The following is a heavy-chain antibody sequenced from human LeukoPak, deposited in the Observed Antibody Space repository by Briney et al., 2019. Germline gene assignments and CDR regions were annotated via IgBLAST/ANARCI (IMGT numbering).Heavy chain of an antibody. D-gene: IGHD4-11*01. V-gene: IGHV4-30-2*01. CDR2: IYHSGSGST. CDR1: GGSISSGGHS. J-gene: IGHJ2*01. Sequence: SETLSLTCTVSGGSISSGGHSWSWIRQPPGKGLEWIGYIYHSGSGSTYYNPSLKSRVTISIDKSKNQFSLKLNSVTAADTAVYYCARDGMTTVTPFDLWGRGTLVTVSS. CDR3: ARDGMTTVTPFDL.